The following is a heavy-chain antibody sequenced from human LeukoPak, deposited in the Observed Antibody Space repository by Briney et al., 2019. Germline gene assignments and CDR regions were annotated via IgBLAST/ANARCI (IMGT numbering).Heavy chain of an antibody. Sequence: SETLSLTCAVYGGSFSGYYWSWIRQPPGKGLEWIGEINHSGSTNYNPPLKSRVTISVDTSKNQFSLKLSSVTAADTAVYYCARGVIVVGSFDYWGQGTLVTVSS. V-gene: IGHV4-34*01. J-gene: IGHJ4*02. CDR1: GGSFSGYY. CDR3: ARGVIVVGSFDY. D-gene: IGHD3-22*01. CDR2: INHSGST.